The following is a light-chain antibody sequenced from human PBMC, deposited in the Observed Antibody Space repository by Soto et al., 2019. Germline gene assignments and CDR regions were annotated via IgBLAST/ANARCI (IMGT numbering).Light chain of an antibody. CDR2: DVS. J-gene: IGLJ3*02. Sequence: QSALTQPRSVSGSPGQSVTISCTGVSSDVGGSNYVSWYQQHPGKAPKVMIYDVSKRPSGVPDRFSGSKSGKTASLTISGLQAEDEADYYCCSYAGRYSWVFGGGTKVT. CDR3: CSYAGRYSWV. CDR1: SSDVGGSNY. V-gene: IGLV2-11*01.